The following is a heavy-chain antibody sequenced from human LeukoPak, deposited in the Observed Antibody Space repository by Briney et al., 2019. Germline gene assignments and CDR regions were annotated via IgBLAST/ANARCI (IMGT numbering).Heavy chain of an antibody. Sequence: VASVKVSCKASGYIFTAHYLHWVRQAPGQKPEWMGWIKANSGDTNYAQKFQGRVTMTRDTSISTVYMELSGLTADDTAVYYCTRVGDDYPYWGQGTLVTVSS. V-gene: IGHV1-2*02. CDR2: IKANSGDT. CDR1: GYIFTAHY. CDR3: TRVGDDYPY. D-gene: IGHD5-24*01. J-gene: IGHJ4*02.